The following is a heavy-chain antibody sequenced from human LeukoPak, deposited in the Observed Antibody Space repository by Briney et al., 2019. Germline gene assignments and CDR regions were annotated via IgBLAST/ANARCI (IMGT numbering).Heavy chain of an antibody. CDR2: IYYSGST. D-gene: IGHD4-17*01. Sequence: SETLSLTCTVSGGSISSYYWSWIRQPPGKGLEWIGYIYYSGSTNYNPSLKSRVTISVGTSKNQFSLKLSSVTAADTAVYYCARLGIMTTVTTYYYYYYGMDVWGQGTTVTVSS. CDR1: GGSISSYY. CDR3: ARLGIMTTVTTYYYYYYGMDV. J-gene: IGHJ6*02. V-gene: IGHV4-59*08.